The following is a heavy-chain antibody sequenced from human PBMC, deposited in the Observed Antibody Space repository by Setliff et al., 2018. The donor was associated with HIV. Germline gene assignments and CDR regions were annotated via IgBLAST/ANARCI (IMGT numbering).Heavy chain of an antibody. CDR2: IHHSGTA. D-gene: IGHD3-10*01. CDR1: GGSITRTPYY. CDR3: ARLSGGMVPNY. Sequence: SETLSLTCTVSGGSITRTPYYWGWIRQPPGKGLEWIGSIHHSGTAYDNPSLKSRVTISVDTSKNQILLRLSSVTAADTAVYYCARLSGGMVPNYLGQGTLVTVSS. J-gene: IGHJ4*02. V-gene: IGHV4-39*01.